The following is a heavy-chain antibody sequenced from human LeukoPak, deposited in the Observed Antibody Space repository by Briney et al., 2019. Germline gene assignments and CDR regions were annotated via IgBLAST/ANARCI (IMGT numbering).Heavy chain of an antibody. J-gene: IGHJ4*02. V-gene: IGHV3-23*01. CDR1: GFTFSSYA. CDR3: ASTSGGSCSGTSCYSSY. Sequence: GGSLRLSCAASGFTFSSYAMSWVRQAPGKGLEWVSAISGSGGSTYYADSVKDRFTISRDNSKNTLYLQMNSLRAEDTAVYYCASTSGGSCSGTSCYSSYWGQGTLVTVSS. CDR2: ISGSGGST. D-gene: IGHD2-2*01.